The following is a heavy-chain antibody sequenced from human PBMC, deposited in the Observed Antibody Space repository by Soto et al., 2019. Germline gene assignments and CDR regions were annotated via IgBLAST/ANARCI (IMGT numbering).Heavy chain of an antibody. CDR2: IYWDGDR. Sequence: QITLKESGPTLLEPTQTLTLTCSFSGFSLTSSGVGVGWLRQAPGKALECLGIIYWDGDRRYNPSLRQRLTNTKDTSKNQVVLTMTYMEPVDTATYYCARRVPYNSYWDVGWFDPWGQGTLVTVS. V-gene: IGHV2-5*02. CDR1: GFSLTSSGVG. CDR3: ARRVPYNSYWDVGWFDP. D-gene: IGHD1-20*01. J-gene: IGHJ5*02.